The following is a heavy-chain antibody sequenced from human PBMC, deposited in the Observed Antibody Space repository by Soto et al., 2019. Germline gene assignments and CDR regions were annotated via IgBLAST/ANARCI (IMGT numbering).Heavy chain of an antibody. Sequence: QVQLVQSGAAVKKPGSSVKVSCKASGGTFSSYAISWVRQAPGQGLEWMGGIIPIFGTANYAQKFPGRVPITADESTSTASMEVSSLRSGDTAVYYCARDPVEIVVTTNYYYFYCMDVWGQGTTVTVSS. CDR2: IIPIFGTA. V-gene: IGHV1-69*01. CDR3: ARDPVEIVVTTNYYYFYCMDV. CDR1: GGTFSSYA. J-gene: IGHJ6*01. D-gene: IGHD5-12*01.